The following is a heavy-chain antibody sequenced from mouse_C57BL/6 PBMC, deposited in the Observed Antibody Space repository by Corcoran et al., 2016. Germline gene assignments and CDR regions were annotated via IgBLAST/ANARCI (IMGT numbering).Heavy chain of an antibody. D-gene: IGHD2-5*01. CDR3: ASYYSNYSFAY. V-gene: IGHV1-19*01. CDR2: INPYNGGT. J-gene: IGHJ3*01. CDR1: GYTFTDYY. Sequence: EVQLQQSGPVLVKPGASVKMSCKASGYTFTDYYMNWVKQSHGKSLEWIGVINPYNGGTSYNQKFKGKATLTVDKPSSTAYMELNSLTSEDSAVYYCASYYSNYSFAYWGQGTLVTVSA.